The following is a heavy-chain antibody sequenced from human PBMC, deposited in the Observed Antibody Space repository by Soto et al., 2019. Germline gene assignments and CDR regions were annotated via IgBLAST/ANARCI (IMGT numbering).Heavy chain of an antibody. D-gene: IGHD2-2*01. Sequence: GASVKVSCKASGYTFTSYGISWVRQAPGQGLEWMGWISAYNGNTNYAQKLQGRVTMTTDTSTSTAYMELRSLRSDDTAVYYCARCVVVPAATWEYHSYYMDVWGKGTTVTVSS. CDR1: GYTFTSYG. CDR3: ARCVVVPAATWEYHSYYMDV. J-gene: IGHJ6*03. V-gene: IGHV1-18*01. CDR2: ISAYNGNT.